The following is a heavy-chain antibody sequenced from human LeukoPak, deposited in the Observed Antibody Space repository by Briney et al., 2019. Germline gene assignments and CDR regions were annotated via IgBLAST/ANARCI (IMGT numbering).Heavy chain of an antibody. V-gene: IGHV1-2*02. CDR2: INPNSGGT. CDR3: AREANDSSGYYPKHDAFDI. CDR1: GYTFTGYY. Sequence: GASVKVSCKASGYTFTGYYMHWVRQAPGQGLEWMGWINPNSGGTNYAQKFQGRVTMTRDTSISTAYMELSRLRPDDTAVYYCAREANDSSGYYPKHDAFDIWGQGTMVTVSS. J-gene: IGHJ3*02. D-gene: IGHD3-22*01.